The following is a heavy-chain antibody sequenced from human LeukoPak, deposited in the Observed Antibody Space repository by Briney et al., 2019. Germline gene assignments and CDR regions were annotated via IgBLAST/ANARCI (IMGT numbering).Heavy chain of an antibody. CDR3: ARRSGGFDY. Sequence: SETLSLTCTVSGGSISSYYWSWIRQPPGKGLEWIGYIYYSGSTNYNPSLKSRVTISVDTSKNQFSLKLSSVTAADTAVYYCARRSGGFDYWGQGTLVTVSS. J-gene: IGHJ4*02. CDR1: GGSISSYY. V-gene: IGHV4-59*12. D-gene: IGHD3-10*01. CDR2: IYYSGST.